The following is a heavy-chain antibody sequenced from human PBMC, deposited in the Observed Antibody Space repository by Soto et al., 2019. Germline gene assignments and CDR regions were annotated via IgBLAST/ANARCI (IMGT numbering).Heavy chain of an antibody. J-gene: IGHJ5*02. CDR3: AGVMRMSPPYNWLDP. Sequence: QVQLVQSGAEIKEPGSSVKVSCKASGGTFNKYTITWVRQVPGQGLEWMGKITPILGIANYAQRFQGRVTITADRSTTISTSASYMELTSLTSDDTAVYYCAGVMRMSPPYNWLDPWGQGTLVTVSS. CDR2: ITPILGIA. V-gene: IGHV1-69*02. CDR1: GGTFNKYT.